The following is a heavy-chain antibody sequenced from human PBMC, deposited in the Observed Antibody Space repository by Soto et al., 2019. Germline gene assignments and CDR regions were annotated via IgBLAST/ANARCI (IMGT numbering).Heavy chain of an antibody. CDR2: ISSSSSTI. V-gene: IGHV3-48*01. CDR1: GFTFSSYS. CDR3: ARGLRIRYCSSPSCYSPKRGSDV. Sequence: EVQLVESGGGLVQPGGSLRLSCAASGFTFSSYSMNWVRQAPGKGLEWVSYISSSSSTIYYADSVKGRFTISRDNAKNSLYLQMKSLRAEDTAVYYCARGLRIRYCSSPSCYSPKRGSDVWGKGTTVTVSS. J-gene: IGHJ6*04. D-gene: IGHD2-2*01.